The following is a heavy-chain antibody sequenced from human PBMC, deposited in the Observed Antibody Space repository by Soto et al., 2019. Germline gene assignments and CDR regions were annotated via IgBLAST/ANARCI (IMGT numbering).Heavy chain of an antibody. V-gene: IGHV3-21*01. Sequence: LKISCAASGITFSSYGMHWVRQAPGKGLEWVSSISSGSSNIYYADSVKGRFTISRDNAKNSLYLQMNSLRAEDTAVYYCAREPYYYGMDVWGQGTTVTVSS. CDR3: AREPYYYGMDV. CDR2: ISSGSSNI. CDR1: GITFSSYG. J-gene: IGHJ6*02.